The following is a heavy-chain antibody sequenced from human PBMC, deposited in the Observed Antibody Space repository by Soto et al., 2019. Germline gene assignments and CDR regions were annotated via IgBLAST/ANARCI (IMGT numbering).Heavy chain of an antibody. CDR1: GFTFSSYS. CDR3: ARRGDTAMVILPATYYYGMDV. J-gene: IGHJ6*02. D-gene: IGHD5-18*01. CDR2: ISSSSSTI. Sequence: EVQLVESGGGLVQPGGSLRLSCAASGFTFSSYSMNWVRQAPGKGLEWVSYISSSSSTIYYADSVKGRFTISRDNAKNSLYLQMNSLRDEDTAVYYCARRGDTAMVILPATYYYGMDVWGQGTTVTVSS. V-gene: IGHV3-48*02.